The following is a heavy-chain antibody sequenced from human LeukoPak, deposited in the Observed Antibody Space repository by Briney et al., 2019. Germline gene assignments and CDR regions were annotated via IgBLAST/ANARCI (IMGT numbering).Heavy chain of an antibody. CDR2: ISSSSSYI. J-gene: IGHJ6*02. CDR1: GFTFSSYS. CDR3: ASSSPGIAAAGGGRAYYYYGMDV. V-gene: IGHV3-21*04. Sequence: GGSLRLSCAASGFTFSSYSMNWVRQAPGKGLEWVSSISSSSSYIYYADSVKGRFTISRDNAKNSLYLQMNSLRAEDTAVYYCASSSPGIAAAGGGRAYYYYGMDVWGQGTTVTVSS. D-gene: IGHD6-13*01.